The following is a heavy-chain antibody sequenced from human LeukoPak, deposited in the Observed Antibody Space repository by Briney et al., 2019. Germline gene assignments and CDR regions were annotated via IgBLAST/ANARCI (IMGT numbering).Heavy chain of an antibody. CDR3: ARDRKSIASWFDP. D-gene: IGHD2-15*01. CDR1: GGSISSYY. CDR2: IYYSGST. Sequence: SETLSLTCTVSGGSISSYYWSWIRQPPGKGLEWIGYIYYSGSTYYNPSLKSRVTISVDTSKNQFSLKLSSVTAADTAVYYCARDRKSIASWFDPWGQGTLVTVSS. J-gene: IGHJ5*02. V-gene: IGHV4-59*12.